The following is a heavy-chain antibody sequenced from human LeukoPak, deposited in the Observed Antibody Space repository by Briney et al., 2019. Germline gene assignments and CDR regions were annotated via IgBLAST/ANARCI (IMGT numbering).Heavy chain of an antibody. V-gene: IGHV3-23*01. CDR2: ISGSGGST. J-gene: IGHJ4*02. CDR3: AKDETNDFWSGYFTQPPDY. CDR1: GSTFSSYA. Sequence: GGSLRLSCAASGSTFSSYAMSWVRQAPGKGLEWVSAISGSGGSTYYADSVKGRFTISRDNSKNTLYLQMNSLRAEDTAVYYCAKDETNDFWSGYFTQPPDYWGQGTLVTVSS. D-gene: IGHD3-3*01.